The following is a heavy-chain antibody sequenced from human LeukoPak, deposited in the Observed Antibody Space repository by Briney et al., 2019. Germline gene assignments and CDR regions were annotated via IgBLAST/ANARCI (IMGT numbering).Heavy chain of an antibody. CDR1: GFTFSSYG. D-gene: IGHD3-9*01. V-gene: IGHV3-30*18. CDR2: ISYDGSNK. Sequence: GGSLRLSCAASGFTFSSYGMHWVRQAPGKGLEWVAVISYDGSNKYYADSVKGRFTISRDNSKNTLYLQMNSLRAEDTAVYYCAKDRYFDWLQDYYYGMVVWGQGTTVTVSS. J-gene: IGHJ6*02. CDR3: AKDRYFDWLQDYYYGMVV.